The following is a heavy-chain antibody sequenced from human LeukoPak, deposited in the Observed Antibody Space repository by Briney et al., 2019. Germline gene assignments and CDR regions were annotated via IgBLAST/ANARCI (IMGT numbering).Heavy chain of an antibody. J-gene: IGHJ4*02. CDR3: ASGYSYGYQRK. CDR2: IYYSGST. CDR1: GGSISSYY. D-gene: IGHD5-18*01. Sequence: SETPSLTCTVSGGSISSYYWSWIRQPPGKGRELIGYIYYSGSTNYNPSLKSRVTISVDTSKNQFSLKLSSVTAADTAVYYCASGYSYGYQRKWGQGTLVTVSS. V-gene: IGHV4-59*01.